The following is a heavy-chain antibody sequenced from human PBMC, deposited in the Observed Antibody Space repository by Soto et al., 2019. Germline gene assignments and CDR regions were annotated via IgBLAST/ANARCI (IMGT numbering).Heavy chain of an antibody. J-gene: IGHJ4*01. Sequence: SETLSLTCTVSGASITGSDWWSWVRQTPEKGLEWIGEIYHSGTTNYHPSPKSRVTISQDKSKNQFSLNLTSVTAADTAVYSCVRMSVVGYFDYWGQEPWSPFL. CDR1: GASITGSDW. V-gene: IGHV4-4*02. D-gene: IGHD3-22*01. CDR2: IYHSGTT. CDR3: VRMSVVGYFDY.